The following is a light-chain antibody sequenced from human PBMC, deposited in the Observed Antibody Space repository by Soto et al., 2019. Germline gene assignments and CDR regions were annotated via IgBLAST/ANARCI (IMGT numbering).Light chain of an antibody. Sequence: EIVLTQSPGTLSLSPGERATLSCRASQSVSSSYLAWYQQKPGQAPRLLIYGASSRATGIPDRFSGSGSGKDFTLTISRLEPEDFAVYYCKQYGSSPPTFGQGTKVEIK. CDR1: QSVSSSY. J-gene: IGKJ1*01. CDR2: GAS. CDR3: KQYGSSPPT. V-gene: IGKV3-20*01.